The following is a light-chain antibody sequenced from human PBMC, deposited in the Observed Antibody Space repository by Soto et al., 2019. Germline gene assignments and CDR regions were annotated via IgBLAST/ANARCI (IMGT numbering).Light chain of an antibody. CDR2: GAS. Sequence: EIVLTQSPGTLSLSPGERATLSCRASQSVSSSYLAWYQQKPGQAPRLLIYGASSTATGIPDSFSGSGSGTDFNLANSRLEPEDFAVYYCQQYGSSPYTFGHGTKLESK. V-gene: IGKV3-20*01. CDR3: QQYGSSPYT. CDR1: QSVSSSY. J-gene: IGKJ2*01.